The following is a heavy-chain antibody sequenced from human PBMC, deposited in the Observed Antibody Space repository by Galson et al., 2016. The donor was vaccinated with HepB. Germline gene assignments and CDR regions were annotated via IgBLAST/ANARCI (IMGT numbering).Heavy chain of an antibody. CDR3: ARLGYADFGNFFDY. CDR1: GGSLSPHY. CDR2: INHAGST. Sequence: ETLSLTCDVYGGSLSPHYWSWIRQPPGKGLEWIAEINHAGSTNYNPSLKSRVTISKETSKNQFSLKLTSVTAADTALYYCARLGYADFGNFFDYWGQGTLVAVSS. V-gene: IGHV4-34*01. D-gene: IGHD4-17*01. J-gene: IGHJ4*02.